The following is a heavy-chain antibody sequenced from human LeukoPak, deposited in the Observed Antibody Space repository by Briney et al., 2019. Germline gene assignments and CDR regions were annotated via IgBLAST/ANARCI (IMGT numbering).Heavy chain of an antibody. D-gene: IGHD3-10*01. CDR2: IDTTTSYI. J-gene: IGHJ3*02. Sequence: PGESLRLSCAASGFTFSTYSMNWVRQAPGKGLECFSFIDTTTSYIYYGDSVKGRFTISRDNATNSLYLQMNGLRAEDTAVYYCARGRSITLLRGVAMSDGFDIWGQGAMVTVSS. CDR3: ARGRSITLLRGVAMSDGFDI. V-gene: IGHV3-21*01. CDR1: GFTFSTYS.